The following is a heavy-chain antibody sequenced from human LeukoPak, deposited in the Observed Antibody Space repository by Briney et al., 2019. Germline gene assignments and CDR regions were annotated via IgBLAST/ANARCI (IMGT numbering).Heavy chain of an antibody. CDR3: AIGYSGYDLPFDY. CDR2: MNPNSGNT. V-gene: IGHV1-8*01. CDR1: GYTFTSYD. Sequence: ASVKVSCKASGYTFTSYDINWVRQAPGQGLEWMGWMNPNSGNTGYAQKFQGRVTMTRDTSTSTVYMELSSLRSEDTAVYYCAIGYSGYDLPFDYWGQGTLVTVSS. J-gene: IGHJ4*02. D-gene: IGHD5-12*01.